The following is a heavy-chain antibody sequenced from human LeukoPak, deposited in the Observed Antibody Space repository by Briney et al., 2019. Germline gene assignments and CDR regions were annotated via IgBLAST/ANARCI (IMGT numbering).Heavy chain of an antibody. Sequence: GASVKVSCKTSGYTFTGYYMHWIRQAPGQGLEWMGWINPKNGDTNYAQNFQGWVTMTRDTSISTAYMELRRLTSDDTAVYYCARDWSPGGSKNAFDIWGQGTMVTVPS. CDR3: ARDWSPGGSKNAFDI. CDR2: INPKNGDT. V-gene: IGHV1-2*04. J-gene: IGHJ3*02. D-gene: IGHD2-15*01. CDR1: GYTFTGYY.